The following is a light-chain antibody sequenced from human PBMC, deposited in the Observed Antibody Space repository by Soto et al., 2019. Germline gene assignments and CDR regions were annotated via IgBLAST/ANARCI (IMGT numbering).Light chain of an antibody. Sequence: DIQMTQSPSSLSASVGDTVTITCRASQGIIDYLAWYQQRPGRVPMLLIYAASTLHTGVPSRFSGSGAGTDFTLTSSSLQPEDVATYYCQKYDTSPQTFGPGTKVEIK. J-gene: IGKJ1*01. CDR2: AAS. CDR1: QGIIDY. CDR3: QKYDTSPQT. V-gene: IGKV1-27*01.